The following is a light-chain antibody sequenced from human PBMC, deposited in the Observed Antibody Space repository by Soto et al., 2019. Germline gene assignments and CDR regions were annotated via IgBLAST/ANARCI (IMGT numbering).Light chain of an antibody. Sequence: QSVLTQPASVSGSPGQSLTISCTGSSSDVGAFNYVSWYRQHPGKAPKVLIREVSNRPSGVSNRFSGSKSDNTASLTISGLQAEDEADYYCTSYTTSNTWVFGGGTKLTVL. CDR3: TSYTTSNTWV. J-gene: IGLJ3*02. CDR1: SSDVGAFNY. V-gene: IGLV2-14*01. CDR2: EVS.